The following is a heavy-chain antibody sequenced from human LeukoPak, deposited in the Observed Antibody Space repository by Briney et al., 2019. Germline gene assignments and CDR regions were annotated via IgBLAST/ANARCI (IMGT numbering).Heavy chain of an antibody. Sequence: PGGSLRLSCAASELTFNSNWMHWVRQAPGKGLVWVSRINSDGSTTNYADSVKGRFTISRDNAKNTLYLQMNSLRAEDTAVYHCTSYTSGWNWGQGTLVTVSS. CDR1: ELTFNSNW. D-gene: IGHD6-19*01. CDR2: INSDGSTT. J-gene: IGHJ4*02. CDR3: TSYTSGWN. V-gene: IGHV3-74*01.